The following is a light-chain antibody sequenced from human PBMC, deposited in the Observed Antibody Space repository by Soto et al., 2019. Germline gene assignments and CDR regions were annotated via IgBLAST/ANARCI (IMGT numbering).Light chain of an antibody. V-gene: IGKV3-11*01. CDR2: DAS. CDR1: QSVSSY. J-gene: IGKJ5*01. CDR3: QHYNNWPHT. Sequence: EIMLTQSPATLSLSPGERATLSCRTSQSVSSYLAWYQQKPGQAPRLLIYDASNRATGIPARFSGSGSGTDFTLTISSLQSEDFAVYYCQHYNNWPHTFGQGTRLEI.